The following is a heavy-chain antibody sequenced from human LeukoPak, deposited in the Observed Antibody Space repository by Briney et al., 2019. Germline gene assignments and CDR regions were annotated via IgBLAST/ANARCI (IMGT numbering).Heavy chain of an antibody. V-gene: IGHV4-34*01. CDR2: INHSGST. Sequence: PSETLSLTCAVYGGSFRGYYWSWIRQPPGKGLEWIGEINHSGSTNYNPSLKSRVTISVDTSKNQFSLKLSSVTAADTAVYYCARGGGEQWLVLYYYGMDVWGQGTTVTVSS. CDR1: GGSFRGYY. CDR3: ARGGGEQWLVLYYYGMDV. J-gene: IGHJ6*02. D-gene: IGHD6-19*01.